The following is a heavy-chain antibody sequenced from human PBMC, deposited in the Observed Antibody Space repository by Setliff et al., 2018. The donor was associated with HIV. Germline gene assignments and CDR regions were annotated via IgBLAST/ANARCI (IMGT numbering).Heavy chain of an antibody. CDR3: ARDPGCRTSCYNDAFDI. CDR1: GGTFSTYV. Sequence: ASVKVSCKASGGTFSTYVINWVRQAPGQGLEWMGRINPNSGGTNYAQKSQGRVTMTRDTSISTAYMELRSLRSDDTAVYYCARDPGCRTSCYNDAFDIWGQGTRVTVSS. J-gene: IGHJ3*02. CDR2: INPNSGGT. V-gene: IGHV1-2*06. D-gene: IGHD2-2*02.